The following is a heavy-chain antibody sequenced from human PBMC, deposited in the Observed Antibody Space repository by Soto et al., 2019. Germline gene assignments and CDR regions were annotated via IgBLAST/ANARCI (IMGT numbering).Heavy chain of an antibody. CDR1: GYTFTSYG. J-gene: IGHJ4*02. Sequence: ASVKFTCKASGYTFTSYGISWVRQAPGQGLEWMGWISAYNGNTNYAQKLQGRVTMTTDTSTSTAYMELRSLRSDDTAVYYCARESIAVAGTGYFDYWGQGTLVPVSS. CDR2: ISAYNGNT. V-gene: IGHV1-18*01. CDR3: ARESIAVAGTGYFDY. D-gene: IGHD6-19*01.